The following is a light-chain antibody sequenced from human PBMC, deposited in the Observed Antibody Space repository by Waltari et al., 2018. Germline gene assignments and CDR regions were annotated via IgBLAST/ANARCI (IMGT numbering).Light chain of an antibody. J-gene: IGLJ3*02. CDR3: SSYTTSRTWV. CDR2: DAS. Sequence: QSALTQPASVSGSPGQSITISCLGPSSDVGASKYVSWFQQHPGKAPKLIIYDASTRPSGTSDRFSGSKSGNTASLTISGLQAEDEADYYCSSYTTSRTWVFGGGTKLTVL. V-gene: IGLV2-14*03. CDR1: SSDVGASKY.